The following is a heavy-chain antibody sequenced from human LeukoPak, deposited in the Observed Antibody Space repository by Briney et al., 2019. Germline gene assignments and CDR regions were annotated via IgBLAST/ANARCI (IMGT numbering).Heavy chain of an antibody. J-gene: IGHJ4*02. CDR1: GFTLSTYW. CDR3: ARGGWLRYDGTSGDY. CDR2: INQHGSES. D-gene: IGHD5-18*01. Sequence: GGSLSLSREGSGFTLSTYWMTWVRQAPGKGLGWVANINQHGSESYYVDSVEGRFLISRDNAKNTLYLHMSNLRGDDMAVYYFARGGWLRYDGTSGDYWGQGTVVTVSS. V-gene: IGHV3-7*01.